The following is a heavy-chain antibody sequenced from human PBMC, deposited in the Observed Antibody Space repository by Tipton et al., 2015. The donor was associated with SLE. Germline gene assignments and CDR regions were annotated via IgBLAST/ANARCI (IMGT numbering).Heavy chain of an antibody. CDR2: VYYSGST. CDR1: GDSISTGYYY. V-gene: IGHV4-39*01. D-gene: IGHD3-10*01. J-gene: IGHJ4*02. Sequence: TLSLTCNVSGDSISTGYYYWGWIRQPPGKGLAWIGSVYYSGSTYYNPSLKSRVTISVDTSKNQFSLKLSSVTVADTAVYYCARNKLLWFGEGNFWGQGTLVTVSS. CDR3: ARNKLLWFGEGNF.